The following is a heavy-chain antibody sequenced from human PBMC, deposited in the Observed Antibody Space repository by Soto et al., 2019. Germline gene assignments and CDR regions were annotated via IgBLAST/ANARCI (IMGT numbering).Heavy chain of an antibody. CDR3: ARDVAVVPAATYNWFDP. V-gene: IGHV1-69*13. CDR2: IIPIFGTA. J-gene: IGHJ5*02. Sequence: SVKVSCKASGGTFSSYAISWVRQAPGQGLEWMGGIIPIFGTANYAQKFQGRVTITADESTSTAYMELSSLRSEDTDVYYCARDVAVVPAATYNWFDPWGQGTLVTVSS. CDR1: GGTFSSYA. D-gene: IGHD2-2*01.